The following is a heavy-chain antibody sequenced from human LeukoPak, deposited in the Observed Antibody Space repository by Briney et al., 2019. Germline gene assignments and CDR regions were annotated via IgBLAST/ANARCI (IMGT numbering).Heavy chain of an antibody. D-gene: IGHD6-19*01. CDR1: GGSISSYY. CDR3: AREYSSGWIYGMDV. V-gene: IGHV4-59*01. Sequence: SETLSPTCTVSGGSISSYYWSWIRQPPGKGLEWIGYIYYSGSTNYNPSLKSRVTISVDTSKNQFSLKLSSVTAADTAVYYCAREYSSGWIYGMDVWGQGTTVTVSS. J-gene: IGHJ6*02. CDR2: IYYSGST.